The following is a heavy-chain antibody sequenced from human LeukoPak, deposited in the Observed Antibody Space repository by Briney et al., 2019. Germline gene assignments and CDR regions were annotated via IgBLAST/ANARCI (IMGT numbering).Heavy chain of an antibody. CDR2: INPNSGGT. CDR3: ARDRLERRQFDY. CDR1: GYTFTGYY. Sequence: GASVKVSCKASGYTFTGYYMHWMRQAPGQGLEWMGWINPNSGGTNYAQKLQGRVTMTRDTSISTAYMELSRLRSDDTAVYYCARDRLERRQFDYWGQGTLVTVSS. J-gene: IGHJ4*02. V-gene: IGHV1-2*02. D-gene: IGHD1-1*01.